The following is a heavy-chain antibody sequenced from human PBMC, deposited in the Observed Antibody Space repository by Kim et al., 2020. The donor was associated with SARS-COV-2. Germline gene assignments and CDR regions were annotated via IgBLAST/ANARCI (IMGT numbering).Heavy chain of an antibody. D-gene: IGHD3-3*01. J-gene: IGHJ4*02. Sequence: GGSLRLSCAVSGFTFSNLWMHWVRQAPGKGLVWVSRINIDGSGTTYADSVKGRFTISRDNAKNTVFLEMNSLRVEDTAVYYCVGSRGYPAYWGQGALVT. CDR2: INIDGSGT. CDR3: VGSRGYPAY. CDR1: GFTFSNLW. V-gene: IGHV3-74*01.